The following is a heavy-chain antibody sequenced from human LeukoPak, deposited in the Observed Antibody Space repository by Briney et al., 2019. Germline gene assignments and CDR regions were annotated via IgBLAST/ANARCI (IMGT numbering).Heavy chain of an antibody. V-gene: IGHV4-34*01. CDR1: GGSFSGYY. CDR2: INHSGST. Sequence: SETLSLTCAVYGGSFSGYYWSWIRQPPGKGLEWIGEINHSGSTNYNPSLKSRVTISVDTSKNQFSLKLSSVTAADTAVYYCARGPYYDILTGPDAFDIWGQGTMVTVSS. D-gene: IGHD3-9*01. CDR3: ARGPYYDILTGPDAFDI. J-gene: IGHJ3*02.